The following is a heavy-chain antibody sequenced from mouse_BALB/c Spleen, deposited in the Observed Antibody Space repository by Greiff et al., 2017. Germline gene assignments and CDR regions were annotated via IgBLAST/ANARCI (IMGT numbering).Heavy chain of an antibody. CDR1: GYTFTTYP. J-gene: IGHJ4*01. CDR2: FHPYNDDT. V-gene: IGHV1-47*01. D-gene: IGHD2-1*01. Sequence: QVQLQQSGAELVKPGASVKMSCKAFGYTFTTYPLEWMKQNHGKSLEWIGNFHPYNDDTKYNEKFKGKAKLTVEKSSSTVYLELSRLTSDDSAVYYCARMRGYGNYPYAMDYWGQGTSVTVSS. CDR3: ARMRGYGNYPYAMDY.